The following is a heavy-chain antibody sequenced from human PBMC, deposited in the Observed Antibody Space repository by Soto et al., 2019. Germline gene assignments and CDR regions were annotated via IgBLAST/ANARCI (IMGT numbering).Heavy chain of an antibody. Sequence: PSETLSLTCTVSGGSISSGGYYWSWIRQHPGKGLEWIGYIYYSGSTYYNPSLKSRVTISVDTSKNQFSLKLSSVTAADTAVYYCARVRLRFSTAPAYYYYGMDVWGQGTTVTVSS. CDR1: GGSISSGGYY. CDR2: IYYSGST. CDR3: ARVRLRFSTAPAYYYYGMDV. V-gene: IGHV4-31*03. D-gene: IGHD3-3*01. J-gene: IGHJ6*02.